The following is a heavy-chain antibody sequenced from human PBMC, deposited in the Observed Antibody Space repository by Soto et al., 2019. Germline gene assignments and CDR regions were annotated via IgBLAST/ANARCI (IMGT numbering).Heavy chain of an antibody. CDR2: ISGSGGST. CDR3: AKRTPILSLWFGELLYFDY. Sequence: PGGSLRLSCAASGFTFSSYAMSWVRQAPGKGLEWVSAISGSGGSTYYADSVKGRFTISRDNSKNTLYLQMNSLRAEDTAVYYCAKRTPILSLWFGELLYFDYWGQGTLVTVSS. V-gene: IGHV3-23*01. CDR1: GFTFSSYA. J-gene: IGHJ4*02. D-gene: IGHD3-10*01.